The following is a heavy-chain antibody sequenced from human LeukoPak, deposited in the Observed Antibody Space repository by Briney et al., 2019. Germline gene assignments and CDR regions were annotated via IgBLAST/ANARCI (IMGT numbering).Heavy chain of an antibody. D-gene: IGHD3-22*01. V-gene: IGHV3-49*04. CDR1: GFTFGNHA. CDR2: IRNKAYGGRP. J-gene: IGHJ4*02. CDR3: TRVNYYDSSSFYYGYFDY. Sequence: PGGSLRLSCTASGFTFGNHAMSWVRQAPGKGLEWVGFIRNKAYGGRPDYAASVQGRFTITRDDSESIAYLQMNSLKTEDTGVYYCTRVNYYDSSSFYYGYFDYWGQGTLVTVSS.